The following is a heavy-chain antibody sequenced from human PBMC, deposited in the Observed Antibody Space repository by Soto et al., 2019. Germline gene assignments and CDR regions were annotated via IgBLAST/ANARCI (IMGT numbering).Heavy chain of an antibody. J-gene: IGHJ4*02. CDR3: ARRGYLDY. V-gene: IGHV4-59*08. Sequence: SETLSLTCTVSGGSISSDYWSWIRQPPGKGLEWIGNIYYSGSTVYNPSLKSRVTISVDTSKNQFSLKLSSVTAADTAVYYCARRGYLDYWGQGTLVTVSS. CDR1: GGSISSDY. CDR2: IYYSGST.